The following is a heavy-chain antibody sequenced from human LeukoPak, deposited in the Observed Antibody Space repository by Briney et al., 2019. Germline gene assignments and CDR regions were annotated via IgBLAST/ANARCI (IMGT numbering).Heavy chain of an antibody. D-gene: IGHD7-27*01. CDR1: GGSISSGGYY. CDR2: IYYSGST. CDR3: ARNPNWGNWYFDL. V-gene: IGHV4-31*03. J-gene: IGHJ2*01. Sequence: SETLSLTCTVSGGSISSGGYYWSWIRQHPGKGLEWIGYIYYSGSTYYNPSLKSRVTISVDTFKNQFSLKLSSVTAADTAVYYCARNPNWGNWYFDLWGRGTLVTVSS.